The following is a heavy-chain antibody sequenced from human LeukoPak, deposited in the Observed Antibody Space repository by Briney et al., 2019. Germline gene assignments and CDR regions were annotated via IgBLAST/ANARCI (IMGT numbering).Heavy chain of an antibody. CDR1: GGSISSGDYY. J-gene: IGHJ5*02. CDR3: ARAPLYCGGDCCSGWFDP. CDR2: IYYSGST. D-gene: IGHD2-21*02. Sequence: PSQTLSLTCTVSGGSISSGDYYWSWIRQPPGKGLEWIGYIYYSGSTYYNPSLKSRVTISVDTSKNQFSLKLSSVTAADTAVYYCARAPLYCGGDCCSGWFDPWGQGTLVTVSS. V-gene: IGHV4-30-4*01.